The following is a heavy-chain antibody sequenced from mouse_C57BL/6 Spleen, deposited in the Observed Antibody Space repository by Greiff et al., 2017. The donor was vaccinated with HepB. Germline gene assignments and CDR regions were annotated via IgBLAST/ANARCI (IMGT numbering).Heavy chain of an antibody. Sequence: EVQVVESGEGLVKPGGSLKLSCAASGFTFSSYAMSWVRQTPEKRLEWVAYISSGGDYIYYADTVKGRFTISRDNARNTLYLQMSSLKSEDTAMYYCTREGAIYYDYDAWFAYWGQGTLVTVSA. V-gene: IGHV5-9-1*02. J-gene: IGHJ3*01. CDR2: ISSGGDYI. CDR3: TREGAIYYDYDAWFAY. D-gene: IGHD2-4*01. CDR1: GFTFSSYA.